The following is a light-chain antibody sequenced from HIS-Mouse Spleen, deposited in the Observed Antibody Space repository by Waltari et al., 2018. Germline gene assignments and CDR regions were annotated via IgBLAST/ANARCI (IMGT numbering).Light chain of an antibody. V-gene: IGLV1-44*01. CDR1: SSNIGSNT. Sequence: QSVLTQPPSASGTPGQRVTISCSGSSSNIGSNTVNWYQQLPGTAPKLLIYCNNKRPSGVPHRFSGSKSGTMASLAISGLQSEAEADYYCAAWDDSLNGWVFGGGTKLTVL. CDR3: AAWDDSLNGWV. CDR2: CNN. J-gene: IGLJ3*02.